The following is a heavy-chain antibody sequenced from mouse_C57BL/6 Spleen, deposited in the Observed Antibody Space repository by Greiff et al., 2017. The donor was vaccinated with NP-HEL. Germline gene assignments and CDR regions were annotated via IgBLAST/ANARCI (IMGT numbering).Heavy chain of an antibody. CDR1: GYTFTSYW. D-gene: IGHD1-1*01. V-gene: IGHV1-69*01. CDR3: ATTVVGGGTFDY. CDR2: IDPSDSYT. Sequence: QVQLQQPGAELVMPGASVKLSCKASGYTFTSYWMHWVKQRPGQGLEWIGEIDPSDSYTNYNQKFKGKSTLTVDKSSSTAYMQLSSLTSEDSAVYYCATTVVGGGTFDYWGQVTTLTVSS. J-gene: IGHJ2*01.